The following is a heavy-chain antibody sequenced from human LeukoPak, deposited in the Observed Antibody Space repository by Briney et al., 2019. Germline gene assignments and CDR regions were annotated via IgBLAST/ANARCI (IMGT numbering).Heavy chain of an antibody. V-gene: IGHV4-59*12. CDR2: IYYSGAT. J-gene: IGHJ3*02. CDR3: VRPQDFGLTGMNAFDI. CDR1: GGSISSYY. D-gene: IGHD7-27*01. Sequence: PSETLSLTCTVSGGSISSYYWSWIRQPPGKGLEWIGYIYYSGATYYNPSLKSRLTISIDTSKNQFSLKLSSVTAADTAMYYCVRPQDFGLTGMNAFDIWGQGTMVTVSS.